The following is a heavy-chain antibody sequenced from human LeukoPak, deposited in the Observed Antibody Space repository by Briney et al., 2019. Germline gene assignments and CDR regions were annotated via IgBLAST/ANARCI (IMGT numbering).Heavy chain of an antibody. CDR3: ARTSAAGSWSDP. J-gene: IGHJ5*02. D-gene: IGHD6-13*01. Sequence: SGSLSLTCTVSGGSICSFYWSWIRQPSRKRLGWIGYIYTSGSTNYNPSLKTRVSISADTSKNQSSLKLSSVTAADTAVYYCARTSAAGSWSDPWGQGTPVTVSS. CDR2: IYTSGST. CDR1: GGSICSFY. V-gene: IGHV4-4*09.